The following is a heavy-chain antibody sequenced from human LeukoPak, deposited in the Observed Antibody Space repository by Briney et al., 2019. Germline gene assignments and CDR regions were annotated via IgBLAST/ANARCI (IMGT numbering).Heavy chain of an antibody. CDR2: FDPEDGET. D-gene: IGHD3-16*01. V-gene: IGHV1-24*01. J-gene: IGHJ3*02. CDR3: ATFSPYGAFDI. CDR1: GGTFSSYA. Sequence: ASVKVSCKASGGTFSSYAISWVRQAPGQGLEWMGGFDPEDGETIYAQKFQGRVTMTEDTSTDTAYMELSSLRSEDTAVYYCATFSPYGAFDIWGQATMVTVSS.